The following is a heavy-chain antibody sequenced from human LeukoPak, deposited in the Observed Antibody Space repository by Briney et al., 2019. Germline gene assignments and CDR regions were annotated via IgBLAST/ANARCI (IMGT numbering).Heavy chain of an antibody. Sequence: GGSLRLSCAASGFTFDTYSFHWLRQAPGKGLEWVALVSHDGRGKYYADAVKGRFTISRDDAKNTLSLQMSSLRAEDTSLYYCARGPSFSRGFNFVLSSWGQGTLVTVSS. J-gene: IGHJ5*02. CDR2: VSHDGRGK. D-gene: IGHD5-24*01. V-gene: IGHV3-30*04. CDR3: ARGPSFSRGFNFVLSS. CDR1: GFTFDTYS.